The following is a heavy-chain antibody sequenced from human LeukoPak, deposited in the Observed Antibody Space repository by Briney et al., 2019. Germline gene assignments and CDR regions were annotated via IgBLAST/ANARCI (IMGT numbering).Heavy chain of an antibody. J-gene: IGHJ4*02. CDR2: IYYSGST. CDR3: ARGMQEITIFGVVPNYFDY. V-gene: IGHV4-59*08. D-gene: IGHD3-3*01. Sequence: PSETLSLTCTVSGGSISSYYWSWIRQPPGKGLEWIGYIYYSGSTNYNPSLKSRVTISVDTSKNQFSLKLSSVTAADTAVYYCARGMQEITIFGVVPNYFDYWGQGTLVTVSS. CDR1: GGSISSYY.